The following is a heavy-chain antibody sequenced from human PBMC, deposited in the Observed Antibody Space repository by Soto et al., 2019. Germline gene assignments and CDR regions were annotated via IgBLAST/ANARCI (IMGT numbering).Heavy chain of an antibody. D-gene: IGHD6-13*01. V-gene: IGHV3-21*01. CDR2: ISSSSSYI. J-gene: IGHJ6*02. CDR1: GFTFSSYS. CDR3: ARVSVLEIATDYYYYGMDV. Sequence: GGSLRLSCAASGFTFSSYSMNWVRQAPGKGLEWVSSISSSSSYIYYADSVKGRFTISRDNAKNSLYLQMNSLRAEDTAVYYCARVSVLEIATDYYYYGMDVWGQGTTVTVSS.